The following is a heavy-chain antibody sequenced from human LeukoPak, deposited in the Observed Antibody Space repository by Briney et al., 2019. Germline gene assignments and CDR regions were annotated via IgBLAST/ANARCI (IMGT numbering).Heavy chain of an antibody. J-gene: IGHJ4*02. CDR3: ARDRYCSGGSCSAYFDY. CDR2: IKTDGRTT. V-gene: IGHV3-74*03. Sequence: GGSLRLSCAASGFIFRDYSMHWVRQAPGEGLVWVSRIKTDGRTTTYADSVKGRFTISRDNSKNTLYLQMNSLRAEDTAVYYCARDRYCSGGSCSAYFDYWGQGTLVTVSS. CDR1: GFIFRDYS. D-gene: IGHD2-15*01.